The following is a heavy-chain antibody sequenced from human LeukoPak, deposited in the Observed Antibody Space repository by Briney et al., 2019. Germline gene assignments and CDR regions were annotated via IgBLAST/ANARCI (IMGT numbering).Heavy chain of an antibody. D-gene: IGHD1-26*01. CDR1: GGSISSGSYY. J-gene: IGHJ3*02. Sequence: SQTLSLTCTVSGGSISSGSYYWSWIRQPAGKGLEWIGRIYTSGSTNYNPSLKSRVTISVDTSKNQFSLKLSSVTAADTAVYYCAREGPINGSYAAFDIWGQVTMVTVSS. CDR2: IYTSGST. CDR3: AREGPINGSYAAFDI. V-gene: IGHV4-61*02.